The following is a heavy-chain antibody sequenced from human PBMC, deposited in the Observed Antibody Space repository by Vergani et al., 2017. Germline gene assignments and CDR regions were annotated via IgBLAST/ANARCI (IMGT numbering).Heavy chain of an antibody. CDR1: GFTFSSYA. J-gene: IGHJ6*02. V-gene: IGHV3-23*04. Sequence: EVQLVESGGGLVQPGRSLRLSCAASGFTFSSYAMSWVRQAPGKGLEWVSAISGSGGSTYYADSVKGRFTISRDNSKNTLYLQMNSLRAEDTAVYYCARWRSSTRYYYGMDVWGQGTTVTVSS. D-gene: IGHD2-2*01. CDR3: ARWRSSTRYYYGMDV. CDR2: ISGSGGST.